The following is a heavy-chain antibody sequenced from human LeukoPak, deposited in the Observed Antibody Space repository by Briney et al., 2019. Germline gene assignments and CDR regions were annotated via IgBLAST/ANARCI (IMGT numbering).Heavy chain of an antibody. V-gene: IGHV4-4*07. CDR1: GGSISNYY. Sequence: SETLSLTCTASGGSISNYYWSWIRQSAGKGLEWIGRIHSSGSTNFNPSLRSRVTMSADTSKHQFSLWLTSVTAADTALYYCARGIATITQDSFDVWGLGTMVTVSS. J-gene: IGHJ3*01. CDR3: ARGIATITQDSFDV. CDR2: IHSSGST. D-gene: IGHD1-26*01.